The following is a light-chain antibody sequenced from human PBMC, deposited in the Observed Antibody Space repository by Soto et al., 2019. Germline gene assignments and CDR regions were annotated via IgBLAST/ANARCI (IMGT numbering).Light chain of an antibody. CDR1: QGISSW. J-gene: IGKJ5*01. CDR2: AAS. Sequence: DIQMTQSPSSVSASVGDRVTITCRASQGISSWLAWYQQKPGKTPKLLIYAASTLESEIPSRFSGSGSGTDFTLTISSLQPEDFATYYCPQSNSFPFTFGQGTRLETK. CDR3: PQSNSFPFT. V-gene: IGKV1-12*02.